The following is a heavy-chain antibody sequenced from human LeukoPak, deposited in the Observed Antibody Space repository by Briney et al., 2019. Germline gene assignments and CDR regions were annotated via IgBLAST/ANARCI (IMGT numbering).Heavy chain of an antibody. CDR1: GYTFTNFD. V-gene: IGHV1-8*01. J-gene: IGHJ4*02. CDR2: MNPVSGNA. Sequence: ASVKVSCKASGYTFTNFDINWVRQAPGQGLEWMGWMNPVSGNAGSAQKLQGRVTMTTDTSTSTAYMELRSLRSDDTAVYYCARDEDYFDYWGQGTLVTVSS. CDR3: ARDEDYFDY.